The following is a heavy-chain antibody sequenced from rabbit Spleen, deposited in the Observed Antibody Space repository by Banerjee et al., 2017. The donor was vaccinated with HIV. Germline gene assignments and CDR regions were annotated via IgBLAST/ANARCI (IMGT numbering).Heavy chain of an antibody. Sequence: QEQLEESGGDLVKPGASLTLTCTASGFSFSSSYWICWVRQAPGKGLEWIGCIKTSSGSAYYASWAEGRFTISRSTSLNTVDLQLTSPTAADTATYFCARDTSSSFSSYGMDLWGPGTLVTVS. J-gene: IGHJ6*01. V-gene: IGHV1S45*01. D-gene: IGHD1-1*01. CDR1: GFSFSSSYW. CDR3: ARDTSSSFSSYGMDL. CDR2: IKTSSGSA.